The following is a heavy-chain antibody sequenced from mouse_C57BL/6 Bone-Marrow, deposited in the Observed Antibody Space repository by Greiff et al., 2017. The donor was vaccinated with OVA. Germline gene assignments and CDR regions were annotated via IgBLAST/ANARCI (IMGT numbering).Heavy chain of an antibody. Sequence: QVQLQQPGAELVKPGASVKLSCKASGYTFTSYWMQWVKQRPGQGLEWIGEIDPSDSYTNYNQKFKGKATLTVDKSSSTAYMQRSSLTSEDSAVYYRARGATVVAREDYWGQGTTLTVSS. D-gene: IGHD1-1*01. CDR2: IDPSDSYT. CDR1: GYTFTSYW. J-gene: IGHJ2*01. V-gene: IGHV1-50*01. CDR3: ARGATVVAREDY.